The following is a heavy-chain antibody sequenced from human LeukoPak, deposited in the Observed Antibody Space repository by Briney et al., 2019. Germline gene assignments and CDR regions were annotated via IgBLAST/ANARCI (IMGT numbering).Heavy chain of an antibody. V-gene: IGHV3-53*01. D-gene: IGHD3-9*01. CDR3: AREEYDILTGYLNWFDP. Sequence: GGSLRLSCAASGFTVSSNYMSWVRQAPGKGLEWVSVIYSGGSTYYADSVKGRFTISRDNSKNTLYLQMNSLRAEDTAVYYCAREEYDILTGYLNWFDPWGQGTLVTVSS. CDR2: IYSGGST. J-gene: IGHJ5*02. CDR1: GFTVSSNY.